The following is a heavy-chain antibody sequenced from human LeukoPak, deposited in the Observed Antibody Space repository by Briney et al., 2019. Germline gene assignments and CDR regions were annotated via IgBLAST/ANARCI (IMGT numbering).Heavy chain of an antibody. D-gene: IGHD5-12*01. CDR2: INPNSGGT. V-gene: IGHV1-2*02. CDR3: ARDPGDSSFDY. J-gene: IGHJ4*02. CDR1: GYTFTGYY. Sequence: GASVKVSCKASGYTFTGYYMHWVRQAPGQGLEWMGWINPNSGGTNYVQKFQGRVTMTRDTSISTAYMELSRLRSDDTAVYYCARDPGDSSFDYWGQGTLVTVSS.